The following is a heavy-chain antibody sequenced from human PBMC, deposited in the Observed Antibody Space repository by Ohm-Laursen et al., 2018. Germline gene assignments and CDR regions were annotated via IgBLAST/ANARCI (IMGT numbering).Heavy chain of an antibody. CDR3: ARSPGLVRYFSFDY. CDR2: ISSSGSTI. J-gene: IGHJ4*02. Sequence: SLRLSCSASGFTFSDYYMSWIRQAPGKGLEWVSYISSSGSTIYYADSVKGRFTISRDNAKNSLYLQMNSLRAEDTAVYYCARSPGLVRYFSFDYWGQGTLVTVSS. D-gene: IGHD6-19*01. V-gene: IGHV3-11*01. CDR1: GFTFSDYY.